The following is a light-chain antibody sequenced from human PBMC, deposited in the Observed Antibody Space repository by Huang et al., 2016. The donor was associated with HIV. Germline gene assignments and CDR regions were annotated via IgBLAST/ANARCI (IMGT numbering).Light chain of an antibody. CDR2: AAI. CDR1: QNIRRY. Sequence: DIQMTQSPSSLSAFIGVRVIISCRASQNIRRYLNWYQQKPGQAPKLLIYAAISLQGGVPSTFSGSGSGTDFTLTITNLQPEDSATYYCQQSDRTPRTFGQGTKLEIK. V-gene: IGKV1-39*01. CDR3: QQSDRTPRT. J-gene: IGKJ2*01.